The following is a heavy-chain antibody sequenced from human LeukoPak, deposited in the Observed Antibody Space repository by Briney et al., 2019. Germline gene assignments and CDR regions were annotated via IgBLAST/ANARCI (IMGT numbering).Heavy chain of an antibody. J-gene: IGHJ4*02. CDR1: GITLSNFG. CDR2: ISGSGGST. V-gene: IGHV3-23*01. D-gene: IGHD3-10*01. CDR3: AKDPSISMVRGVIITH. Sequence: GGSPRLFCAVSGITLSNFGMSWVRQAPGKGLEWVAGISGSGGSTYYADSVKGRFTISRDNSKNTLYLQMNSLRAEDTAVYYCAKDPSISMVRGVIITHWGQGTLVTVSS.